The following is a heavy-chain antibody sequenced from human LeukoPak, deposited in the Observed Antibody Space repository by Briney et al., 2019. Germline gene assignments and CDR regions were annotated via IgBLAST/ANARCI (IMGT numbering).Heavy chain of an antibody. CDR3: ARSRYGGMAIDY. CDR1: GGSFSSFY. Sequence: SETLSLTCVVSGGSFSSFYWNWIRQPPGKGLEWIGEINDSGSTNYNPSLKSRVTISVDTSKKQFSLKLSSVTAADTAVYYCARSRYGGMAIDYWGQGTLVTVSS. CDR2: INDSGST. D-gene: IGHD4-23*01. J-gene: IGHJ4*02. V-gene: IGHV4-34*01.